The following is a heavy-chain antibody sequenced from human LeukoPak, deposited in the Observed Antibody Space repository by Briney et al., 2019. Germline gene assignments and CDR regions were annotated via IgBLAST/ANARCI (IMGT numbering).Heavy chain of an antibody. CDR2: ISSSGSTI. V-gene: IGHV3-48*03. CDR3: ARVGAATYAFDI. Sequence: GGSLRLSCAASGFTFSSYEMNWVRQAPGKGLEWVSYISSSGSTIYYADSVKGRFTISRDNAKNTLYLQMNSLRAEDTAVYYSARVGAATYAFDIWGQGTMVTVSS. D-gene: IGHD3-16*01. CDR1: GFTFSSYE. J-gene: IGHJ3*02.